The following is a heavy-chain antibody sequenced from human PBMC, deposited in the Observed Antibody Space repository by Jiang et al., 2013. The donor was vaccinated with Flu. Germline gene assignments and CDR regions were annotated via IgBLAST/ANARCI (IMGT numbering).Heavy chain of an antibody. CDR1: GFTFDDYA. CDR2: ISWDGGST. Sequence: VQLVESGGVVVQPGGSLRLSCAASGFTFDDYAMHWVRQAPGKGLEWVSLISWDGGSTYYADSVRGRFTISRDNSKNSLYLQMNSLRAEDTALYYCAKDSSVGATGFDYWGQGTLVTVSS. CDR3: AKDSSVGATGFDY. V-gene: IGHV3-43D*04. J-gene: IGHJ4*02. D-gene: IGHD1-26*01.